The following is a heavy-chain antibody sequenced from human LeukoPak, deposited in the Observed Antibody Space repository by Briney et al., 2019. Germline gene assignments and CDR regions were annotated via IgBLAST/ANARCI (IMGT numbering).Heavy chain of an antibody. J-gene: IGHJ5*02. CDR2: IHNTGST. Sequence: SETLSLTCTVSGGSVSSYYWSWIRQPPGKGLEWIGYIHNTGSTNFNPSLKSRVTISLDTSKNQFSLKLSSVTAADTAVYYCARGLDSDIRWFDPWGQGTLVTVSS. V-gene: IGHV4-59*02. CDR3: ARGLDSDIRWFDP. CDR1: GGSVSSYY. D-gene: IGHD3-22*01.